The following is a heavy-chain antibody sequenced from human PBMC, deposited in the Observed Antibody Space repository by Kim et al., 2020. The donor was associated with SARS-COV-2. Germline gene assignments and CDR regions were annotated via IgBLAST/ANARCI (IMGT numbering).Heavy chain of an antibody. D-gene: IGHD3-9*01. Sequence: ASVKVSCKASGYTFTSYAMNWVRQAPGQGLEWMGWINTNTGNPTYAQGFTGRFVFSLDTSVSTAYLQISSLKAEDTAVYYCAMIEGYFDWLFPHQLDYWGQGTLVTVSS. CDR2: INTNTGNP. V-gene: IGHV7-4-1*02. CDR3: AMIEGYFDWLFPHQLDY. J-gene: IGHJ4*02. CDR1: GYTFTSYA.